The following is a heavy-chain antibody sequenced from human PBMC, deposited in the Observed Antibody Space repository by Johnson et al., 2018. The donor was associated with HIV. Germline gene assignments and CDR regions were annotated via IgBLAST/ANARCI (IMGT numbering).Heavy chain of an antibody. Sequence: QVQLVESGGGVVQPGRSLRLSCAASGFTFSNYAMRWVRQAPGKGLEWVAVITYDGGNTYYADSVKGRFTISRDSSKNTLYLQMNSLRAEDTAVYDWGRDINYSNYVTDAFDIWGQGTVVTVSS. J-gene: IGHJ3*02. V-gene: IGHV3-30-3*01. CDR3: GRDINYSNYVTDAFDI. CDR1: GFTFSNYA. D-gene: IGHD4-11*01. CDR2: ITYDGGNT.